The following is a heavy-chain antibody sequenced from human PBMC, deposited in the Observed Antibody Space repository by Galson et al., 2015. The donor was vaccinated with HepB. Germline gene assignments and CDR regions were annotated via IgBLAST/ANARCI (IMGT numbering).Heavy chain of an antibody. J-gene: IGHJ6*03. CDR2: INPSGGST. D-gene: IGHD3-22*01. Sequence: SGYTFTSYYMHWVRQAPGQGLEWMGIINPSGGSTSYAQKFQGRVTMTRDTSTSTVYMELSSLRSEDTAVYYCARAPTYYYDSSGSRGPYYYYYMDVWGKGTTVTVSS. CDR1: GYTFTSYY. CDR3: ARAPTYYYDSSGSRGPYYYYYMDV. V-gene: IGHV1-46*01.